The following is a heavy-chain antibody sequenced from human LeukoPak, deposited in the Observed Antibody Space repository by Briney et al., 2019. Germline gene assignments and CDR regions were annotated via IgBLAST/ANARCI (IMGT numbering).Heavy chain of an antibody. CDR1: GFTFSDYY. D-gene: IGHD6-13*01. CDR2: ISSSGDTM. V-gene: IGHV3-11*04. J-gene: IGHJ4*02. CDR3: ARDSSATFSSSWYYFDY. Sequence: GGSLRLSCAASGFTFSDYYMSWIRQAPGKGLEWVSYISSSGDTMYYADSVKGRFTISRDNSKNTLYLQMNSLRAEDTAVYYCARDSSATFSSSWYYFDYWGQGTLVTVSS.